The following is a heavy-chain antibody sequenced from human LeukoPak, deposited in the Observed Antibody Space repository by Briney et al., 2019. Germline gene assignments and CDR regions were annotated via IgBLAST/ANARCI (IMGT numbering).Heavy chain of an antibody. Sequence: ASVKVSCKASGYTFTSYDINWVRQAPGKGLEWMGGFDPEDGETIYAQKFQGRVTMTEDTSTDTAYMELSSLRSEDTAVYYCATGPLGYYYGSGSYYYWGQGTLVTVSS. CDR3: ATGPLGYYYGSGSYYY. V-gene: IGHV1-24*01. J-gene: IGHJ4*02. D-gene: IGHD3-10*01. CDR2: FDPEDGET. CDR1: GYTFTSYD.